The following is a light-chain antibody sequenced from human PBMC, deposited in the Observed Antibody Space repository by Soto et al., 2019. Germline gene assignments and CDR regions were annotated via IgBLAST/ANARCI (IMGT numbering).Light chain of an antibody. J-gene: IGKJ2*01. V-gene: IGKV3-15*01. Sequence: EIVMTQSPATLSVSPGERTTLSCRARQSVSTNLAWYQQKPGQAPRLLMYGPSTRATAIPARFSGSGSGTEFTLTISSLQSEDFAVYYCQQYHNWPPYTFGQGTKLEIK. CDR1: QSVSTN. CDR2: GPS. CDR3: QQYHNWPPYT.